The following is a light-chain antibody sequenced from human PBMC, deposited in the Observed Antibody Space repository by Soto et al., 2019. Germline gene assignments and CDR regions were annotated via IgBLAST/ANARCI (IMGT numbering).Light chain of an antibody. CDR3: QQRSNWPPA. J-gene: IGKJ5*01. Sequence: EFVLTQSPCTLSLSPGERATLSCRDSQTVRNNYLAWYQQKPGQAPRLLIYGASSRATGIPDRFSGTGSETDFTLTISRLEPEDFAVYYCQQRSNWPPAFGQGTRLEIK. CDR1: QTVRNNY. CDR2: GAS. V-gene: IGKV3D-20*02.